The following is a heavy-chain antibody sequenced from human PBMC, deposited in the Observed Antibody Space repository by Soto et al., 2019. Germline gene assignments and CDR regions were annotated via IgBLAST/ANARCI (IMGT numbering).Heavy chain of an antibody. J-gene: IGHJ4*02. V-gene: IGHV3-23*01. D-gene: IGHD3-3*01. Sequence: GGSLRLSCAASGLTFSSYALSWFLQAPGKGLEGVSHISNRGRSTKYADSVKGRFTISRANSNNTLYLQMNSLRAEATAIYYCAKVALAYYDFWSWGQGTLVTVSS. CDR1: GLTFSSYA. CDR2: ISNRGRST. CDR3: AKVALAYYDFWS.